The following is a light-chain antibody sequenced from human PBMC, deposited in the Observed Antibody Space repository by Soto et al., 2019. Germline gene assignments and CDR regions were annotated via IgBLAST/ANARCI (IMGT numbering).Light chain of an antibody. V-gene: IGLV1-51*01. CDR3: ATWDSSLSVAL. CDR1: TSNIGNNH. Sequence: QSVLTQPPSVPAAPGQKGTVSCSGSTSNIGNNHVSWNQNLPGAAPKLLIYDDNNRPSGIPDRFSGSKSGTSATLGITGLQTGDEADYYCATWDSSLSVALFGGGTKLTVL. J-gene: IGLJ2*01. CDR2: DDN.